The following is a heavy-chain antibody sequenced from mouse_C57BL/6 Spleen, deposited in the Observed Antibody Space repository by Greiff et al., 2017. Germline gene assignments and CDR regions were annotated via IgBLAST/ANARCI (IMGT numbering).Heavy chain of an antibody. CDR3: ARDDYSNSLDY. V-gene: IGHV5-4*01. J-gene: IGHJ2*01. CDR2: ISDGGSYT. Sequence: EVKLMESGGGLVKPGGSLKLSCAASGFTFSSYAMSWVRQTPEKRLEWVATISDGGSYTYYPDNVKGRFTISRDNAKNNLYLQMSHLKSEDTAMYYCARDDYSNSLDYWGQGTTLTVSS. D-gene: IGHD2-5*01. CDR1: GFTFSSYA.